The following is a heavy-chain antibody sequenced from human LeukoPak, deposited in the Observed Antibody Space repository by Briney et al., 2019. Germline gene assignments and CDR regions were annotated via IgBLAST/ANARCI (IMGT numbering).Heavy chain of an antibody. V-gene: IGHV3-23*01. D-gene: IGHD3-9*01. CDR3: AKWGDYDVLTGYYVSDY. J-gene: IGHJ4*02. Sequence: GASLRLSCAASGFTFSNYAMSWVRQAPGKGLEWVSAITGSGGNTYYADSVKGRFTISRDNSKNTVFLQMNSLRAENTAVYYCAKWGDYDVLTGYYVSDYWGQGTLVTVSS. CDR1: GFTFSNYA. CDR2: ITGSGGNT.